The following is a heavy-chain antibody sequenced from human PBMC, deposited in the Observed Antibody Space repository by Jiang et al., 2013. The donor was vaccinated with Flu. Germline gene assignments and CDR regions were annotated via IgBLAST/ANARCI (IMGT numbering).Heavy chain of an antibody. J-gene: IGHJ4*02. CDR1: GFTFSSYS. Sequence: LSCAASGFTFSSYSMNWVRQAPGKGLEWVSSISSSSSYIYYADSVKGRFTISRDNAKNSLYLQMNSLRAEDTAVYYCARDLVGTDTAMVDWGQGTLVTVSS. D-gene: IGHD5-18*01. CDR3: ARDLVGTDTAMVD. CDR2: ISSSSSYI. V-gene: IGHV3-21*01.